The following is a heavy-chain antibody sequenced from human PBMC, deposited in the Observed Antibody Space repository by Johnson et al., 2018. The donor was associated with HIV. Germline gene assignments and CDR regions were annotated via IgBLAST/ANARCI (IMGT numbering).Heavy chain of an antibody. J-gene: IGHJ3*02. CDR2: IGTAGDT. Sequence: EVQLVESGGGVVRPGGSLRLSCEASGFTLDDYGMTWVRQAPGKGLEWVSAIGTAGDTYYPGSVKGRFTISRENAKNSLYLQMNSLRAGDTAVYYCARGDWNRDAFDIWGQGTMVTVSS. D-gene: IGHD1-1*01. CDR1: GFTLDDYG. CDR3: ARGDWNRDAFDI. V-gene: IGHV3-13*01.